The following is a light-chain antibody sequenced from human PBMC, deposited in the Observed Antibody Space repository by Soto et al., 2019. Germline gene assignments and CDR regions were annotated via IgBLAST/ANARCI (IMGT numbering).Light chain of an antibody. CDR1: QSISSTY. CDR2: GAS. CDR3: QQYGSSPLMYT. J-gene: IGKJ2*01. V-gene: IGKV3-20*01. Sequence: EIVLTQSPGTLSLSPGERATLSCRASQSISSTYLSWYQQKPGQAPRLLIYGASTRATGIPDRFSGSGSGTDLPLTISRMEPEDFVVYSCQQYGSSPLMYTFGQGTKLEIK.